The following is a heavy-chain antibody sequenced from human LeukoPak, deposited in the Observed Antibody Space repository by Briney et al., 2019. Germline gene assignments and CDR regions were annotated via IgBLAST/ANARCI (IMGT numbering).Heavy chain of an antibody. Sequence: ASVKVSCKASGYTFTSYYMHWVRQAPGQGLEWMGIINPSGGSTSYAQKFQGRVTMTRDTSTSTVYMELSSLSSEDTAVYYCARDLVDYVWGSYRSLDYWGQGTLVTVSS. CDR2: INPSGGST. CDR1: GYTFTSYY. V-gene: IGHV1-46*03. CDR3: ARDLVDYVWGSYRSLDY. J-gene: IGHJ4*02. D-gene: IGHD3-16*02.